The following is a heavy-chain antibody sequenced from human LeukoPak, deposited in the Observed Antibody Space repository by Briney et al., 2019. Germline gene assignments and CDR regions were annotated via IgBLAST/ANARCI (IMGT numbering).Heavy chain of an antibody. Sequence: GASVKVSCKASGYSFTSYGISWVRQAPGQGLEWMGWINPNSGGTNYAQKFQGRVTMTRDTSISTAYMELSRLRSDDTAVYYCARDPSIAAAGTLASPEYYFDYWGQGTLVTVSS. CDR3: ARDPSIAAAGTLASPEYYFDY. CDR1: GYSFTSYG. CDR2: INPNSGGT. D-gene: IGHD6-13*01. V-gene: IGHV1-2*02. J-gene: IGHJ4*02.